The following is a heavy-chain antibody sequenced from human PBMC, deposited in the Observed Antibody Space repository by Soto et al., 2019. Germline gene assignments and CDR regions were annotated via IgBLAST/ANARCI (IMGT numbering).Heavy chain of an antibody. D-gene: IGHD6-6*01. CDR1: GFTFSSYG. CDR3: AKDPGKQLVDYYYYGMDV. Sequence: GGSLRLSCAASGFTFSSYGMHWVRQAPGKGLEWVAVISYDGSNKYYADSVKGRFTISRDNSKNTLYLQMNSLRAEDTAVYYCAKDPGKQLVDYYYYGMDVWGQGTTVTVSS. CDR2: ISYDGSNK. V-gene: IGHV3-30*18. J-gene: IGHJ6*02.